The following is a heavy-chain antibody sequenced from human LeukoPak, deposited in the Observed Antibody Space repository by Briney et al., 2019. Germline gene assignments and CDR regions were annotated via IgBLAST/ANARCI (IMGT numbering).Heavy chain of an antibody. V-gene: IGHV3-43*02. J-gene: IGHJ3*02. CDR3: AKDSGSGWYEDAFDI. D-gene: IGHD6-19*01. CDR2: ISGDGGST. CDR1: GFTFDDYA. Sequence: PGVSLRLYCAASGFTFDDYAMHWVRQAPGKGLVWVSHISGDGGSTYYADSVKGRFTISRDNSKNSLYLKMNSLRTEDTALYYCAKDSGSGWYEDAFDIWGQGTMVTVSS.